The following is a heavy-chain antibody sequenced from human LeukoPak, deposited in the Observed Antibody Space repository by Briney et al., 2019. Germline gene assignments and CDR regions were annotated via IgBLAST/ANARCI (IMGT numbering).Heavy chain of an antibody. Sequence: PGGSRRLSCAASGFTFSSHWMSWVRQAPGKGREWVANIKQDGSEKYYVDSVKGRFTISRDNAKNSLYLQMNSLRAEDTAAYYCAKRWLQLQLDYFDYWGQGTLVTVSS. CDR3: AKRWLQLQLDYFDY. J-gene: IGHJ4*02. CDR1: GFTFSSHW. V-gene: IGHV3-7*01. CDR2: IKQDGSEK. D-gene: IGHD5-24*01.